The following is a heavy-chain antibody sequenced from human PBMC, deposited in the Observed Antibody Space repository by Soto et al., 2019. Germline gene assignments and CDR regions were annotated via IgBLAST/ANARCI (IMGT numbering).Heavy chain of an antibody. V-gene: IGHV4-4*07. CDR3: ARYSSNWFQTEGMDV. J-gene: IGHJ6*01. CDR1: GGSISTYY. Sequence: SETLSLTCTVSGGSISTYYWSWIRQPAGKGLEWIGRIDTSGNTNYNPSLKSRVTLSVDTSKKQFSLKLTSVTAADTAVYYCARYSSNWFQTEGMDVWGQGTTVTVSS. D-gene: IGHD6-13*01. CDR2: IDTSGNT.